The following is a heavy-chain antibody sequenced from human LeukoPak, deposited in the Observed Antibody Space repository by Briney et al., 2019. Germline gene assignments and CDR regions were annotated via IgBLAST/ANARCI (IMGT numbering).Heavy chain of an antibody. CDR1: GFTFSSYA. CDR2: ISGSGGST. CDR3: AKDQVWIAVGSFDY. Sequence: GGSLRLSCAASGFTFSSYAMSWVRQAPGKGLEWVSGISGSGGSTYYADSVKGRFTISRDNSKNTLYLQMTSLRAEDTAVYYCAKDQVWIAVGSFDYWGQGTLVSVSS. D-gene: IGHD6-19*01. J-gene: IGHJ4*02. V-gene: IGHV3-23*01.